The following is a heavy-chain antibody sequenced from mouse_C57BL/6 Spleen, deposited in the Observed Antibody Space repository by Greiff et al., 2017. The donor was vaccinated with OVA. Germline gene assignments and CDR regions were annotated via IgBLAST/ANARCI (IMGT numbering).Heavy chain of an antibody. CDR1: GFTFSDYG. D-gene: IGHD2-14*01. Sequence: EVKLMESGGGLVKPGGSLKLSCAASGFTFSDYGMHWVRQAPEKGLEWVAYISSGSSTIYYADTVKGRFTISRDNAKNTLFLQMTSLRSEDTAMYYCARPTIGWYFDVWGTGTTVTGSS. CDR3: ARPTIGWYFDV. J-gene: IGHJ1*03. CDR2: ISSGSSTI. V-gene: IGHV5-17*01.